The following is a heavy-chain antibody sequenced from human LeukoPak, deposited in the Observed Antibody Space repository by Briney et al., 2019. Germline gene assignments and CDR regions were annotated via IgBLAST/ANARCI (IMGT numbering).Heavy chain of an antibody. D-gene: IGHD3-3*01. J-gene: IGHJ4*02. CDR1: GGSFSGYY. Sequence: SETLSLTCAVYGGSFSGYYWSWICQPPGKGLEWIGEINHSGITNYNPSLKSRVTISVDTSKHQFSLKLSSVTAADTAVYYCAGYSDFWSGYLDYWGQGTLVTVSS. CDR3: AGYSDFWSGYLDY. CDR2: INHSGIT. V-gene: IGHV4-34*01.